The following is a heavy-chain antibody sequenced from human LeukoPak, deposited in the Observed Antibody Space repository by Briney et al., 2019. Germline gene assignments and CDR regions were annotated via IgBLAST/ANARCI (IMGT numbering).Heavy chain of an antibody. J-gene: IGHJ4*02. V-gene: IGHV6-1*01. Sequence: SQTLSLTCVISGDSASSNSAAWNWIRQSPSRGLEWLGRTYYRSKWYNDYAESVKSRITIKPDTSKNQFSLQLNSVTPEDTAVYYCTRGDIFDYWGQGSLVTVSS. CDR1: GDSASSNSAA. CDR3: TRGDIFDY. CDR2: TYYRSKWYN.